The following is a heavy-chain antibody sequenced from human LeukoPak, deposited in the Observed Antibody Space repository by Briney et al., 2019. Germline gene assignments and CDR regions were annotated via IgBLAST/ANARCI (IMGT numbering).Heavy chain of an antibody. CDR2: ISNTGGTI. CDR1: GFTFSSFS. D-gene: IGHD6-19*01. Sequence: PGGSLRLSCAASGFTFSSFSMNWVRQAPGKGLEWVSHISNTGGTIYYADSVKGRVTISRDNAKNSLYLQMNSLRAEDTAVYYCATDGGSSGWSPSFPYWGQGTLVSVSS. CDR3: ATDGGSSGWSPSFPY. V-gene: IGHV3-48*04. J-gene: IGHJ4*02.